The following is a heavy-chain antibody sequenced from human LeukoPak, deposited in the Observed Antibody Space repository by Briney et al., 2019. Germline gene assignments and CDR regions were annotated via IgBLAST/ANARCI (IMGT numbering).Heavy chain of an antibody. CDR2: ISISGGST. D-gene: IGHD3-10*01. V-gene: IGHV3-23*01. CDR3: AKDRGGGSGRSVVFDS. CDR1: GFSFSNAW. Sequence: PGGSLRLSCAVSGFSFSNAWMSWVCQGPGPGLGWVSGISISGGSTYYDDSVKGRCTISRDNSTNAQYLQMNSLRADDTAVYYCAKDRGGGSGRSVVFDSWGQGPLVSVPS. J-gene: IGHJ4*02.